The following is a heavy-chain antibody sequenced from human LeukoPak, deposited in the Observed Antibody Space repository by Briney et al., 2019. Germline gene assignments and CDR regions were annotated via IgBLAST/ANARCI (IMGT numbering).Heavy chain of an antibody. CDR1: GSSFTSYW. J-gene: IGHJ4*02. Sequence: GESLQISCQGSGSSFTSYWIGWVRPMPGKGLEWMGIIYPGDSDTRYSPSFQGQVTISADKSISTAYLQWSSLKAADTAMYYCATHHPKQQGHFDYWGQGTLVTVSS. D-gene: IGHD6-13*01. CDR3: ATHHPKQQGHFDY. CDR2: IYPGDSDT. V-gene: IGHV5-51*01.